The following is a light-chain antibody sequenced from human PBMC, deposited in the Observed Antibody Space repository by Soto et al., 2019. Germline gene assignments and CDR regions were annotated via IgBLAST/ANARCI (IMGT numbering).Light chain of an antibody. V-gene: IGKV3-11*01. CDR3: QQRASWPLT. Sequence: EIVLTQSPATLSLSPGERASLSCRASQSVGRDLAWYQQKPGQPPRLLICDVSSRATGISARFSGSGSGTDFTLTISSLEPEDFAMYYCQQRASWPLTFGGGTKVEIK. J-gene: IGKJ4*01. CDR2: DVS. CDR1: QSVGRD.